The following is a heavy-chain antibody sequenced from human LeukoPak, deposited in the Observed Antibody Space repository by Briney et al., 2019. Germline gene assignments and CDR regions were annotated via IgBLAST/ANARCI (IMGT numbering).Heavy chain of an antibody. CDR3: AGDTHSSNWYDH. J-gene: IGHJ5*02. CDR1: GFTVSSIY. D-gene: IGHD6-13*01. Sequence: GGSLRLSCAVSGFTVSSIYMSWVRQAPGMGLEWVSFIYNDGNTYYADSMKGRFSISRDSSRNTLYLQMNSLRVEDTAVYYCAGDTHSSNWYDHWGQGTLVTVSS. V-gene: IGHV3-53*01. CDR2: IYNDGNT.